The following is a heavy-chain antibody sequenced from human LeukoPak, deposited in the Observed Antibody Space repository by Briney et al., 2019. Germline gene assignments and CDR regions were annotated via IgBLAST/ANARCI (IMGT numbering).Heavy chain of an antibody. J-gene: IGHJ5*02. V-gene: IGHV1-18*01. CDR1: GYTFTSYG. Sequence: ASVKVSCKASGYTFTSYGISWVRQAPGQGLEWMGWISAYNGNTNYAQKLQGRVTMTTDTSTSTAYMELRSLRSDDTAVYYCARDGRCSSTSCYLRWFDPWGQGTLVTVSS. D-gene: IGHD2-2*01. CDR2: ISAYNGNT. CDR3: ARDGRCSSTSCYLRWFDP.